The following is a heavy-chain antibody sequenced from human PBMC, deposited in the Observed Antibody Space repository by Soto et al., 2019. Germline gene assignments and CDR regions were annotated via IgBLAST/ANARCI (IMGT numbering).Heavy chain of an antibody. Sequence: EVQLVESGGGLVQPGGSLRLSCTASGFTFSSYWMSWVRQAPGKGLEWVANIKHDGSEKNYVDSVKGRFTISTDNAKNSVFQQMSRLGAEDAAVYYCAREGGRRTYYYYGMDVWGQGTTVTVSS. CDR2: IKHDGSEK. D-gene: IGHD3-16*01. CDR1: GFTFSSYW. CDR3: AREGGRRTYYYYGMDV. V-gene: IGHV3-7*01. J-gene: IGHJ6*02.